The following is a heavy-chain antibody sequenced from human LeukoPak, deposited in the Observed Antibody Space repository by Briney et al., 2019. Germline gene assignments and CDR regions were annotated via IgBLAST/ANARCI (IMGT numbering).Heavy chain of an antibody. Sequence: GGSLRLSCAASGFTFSSYGMHWVRQAPGKGLEWVAVIWYDGSNKYYADSVKGRFTISRDNSKNTLYLQMNSLRAEDTAVYYCARDRTVYSSSWFDYWGQGTLVTVSS. J-gene: IGHJ4*02. V-gene: IGHV3-33*01. CDR1: GFTFSSYG. CDR3: ARDRTVYSSSWFDY. D-gene: IGHD6-13*01. CDR2: IWYDGSNK.